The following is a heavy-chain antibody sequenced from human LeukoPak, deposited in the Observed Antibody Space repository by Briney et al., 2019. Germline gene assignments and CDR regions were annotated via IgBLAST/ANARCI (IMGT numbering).Heavy chain of an antibody. CDR1: GFTFSSYW. V-gene: IGHV3-7*01. CDR3: ARDSCSSTSCRYTEDY. J-gene: IGHJ4*02. Sequence: GGSLRLSCAAAGFTFSSYWMSWVRQAPGKGLEWVANIKQDGSEKYYVDSVKGRFTISRDNAKNSLYLQMNSLRAEDTAVYYCARDSCSSTSCRYTEDYWGQGTLVTVSS. CDR2: IKQDGSEK. D-gene: IGHD2-2*01.